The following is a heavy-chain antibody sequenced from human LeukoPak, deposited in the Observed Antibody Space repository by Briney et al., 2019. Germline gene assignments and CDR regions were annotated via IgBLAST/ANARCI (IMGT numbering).Heavy chain of an antibody. CDR3: ARGLYCSSTSCRRFDP. D-gene: IGHD2-2*01. CDR1: GGSFSGYY. CDR2: INHSGST. V-gene: IGHV4-34*01. Sequence: QPSETLSLTCAVYGGSFSGYYWSWIRQPPGKGLEWIGEINHSGSTNYNPSLKSRVTISVDTSKNQFSLKLSSVTAADTAVYYCARGLYCSSTSCRRFDPWGQGTLVTVSS. J-gene: IGHJ5*02.